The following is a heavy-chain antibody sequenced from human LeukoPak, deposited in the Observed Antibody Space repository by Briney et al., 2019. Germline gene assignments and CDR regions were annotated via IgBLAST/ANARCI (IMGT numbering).Heavy chain of an antibody. CDR2: ISKGSDYT. V-gene: IGHV3-21*01. D-gene: IGHD6-6*01. CDR3: AREEDSSAIRSSDGMDV. J-gene: IGHJ6*02. CDR1: GFTFSSYT. Sequence: GGSLRLSCAASGFTFSSYTMNWVRQAPGKGLEWVSCISKGSDYTYYADSVKGRFTISRDNAKNSVDLQMNSLRAVDTALYYCAREEDSSAIRSSDGMDVWGQGTTVTVSS.